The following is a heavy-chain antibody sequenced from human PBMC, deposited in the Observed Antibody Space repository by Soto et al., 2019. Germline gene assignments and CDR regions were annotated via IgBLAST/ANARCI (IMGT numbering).Heavy chain of an antibody. Sequence: QVQVVEAGGGVVQPGRSLRLSCAAAGFTFSSFGMHWVRQAQGKGLEWVSLIWYDGSKKSYGDSVKGRFTISRDNSRNTVYLQMNSLRADDTAVYYCALDASYYSLWSGYYPSRNGMDVWGQGTTVTVSS. CDR3: ALDASYYSLWSGYYPSRNGMDV. V-gene: IGHV3-33*01. J-gene: IGHJ6*02. CDR2: IWYDGSKK. CDR1: GFTFSSFG. D-gene: IGHD3-3*01.